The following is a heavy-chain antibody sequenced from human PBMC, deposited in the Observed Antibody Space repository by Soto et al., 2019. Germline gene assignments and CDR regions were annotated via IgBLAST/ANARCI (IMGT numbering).Heavy chain of an antibody. V-gene: IGHV5-51*01. J-gene: IGHJ5*02. CDR1: GYSFINYS. CDR3: ARHVYGSGST. D-gene: IGHD3-10*01. CDR2: IYPGDSDT. Sequence: GESLKISCRGSGYSFINYSINWVRQMPGKGLEWMGIIYPGDSDTRYSPSFQDQVTISVDKSISTAYLHWNSLKASDTAVYYCARHVYGSGSTWGQGTLVTVSS.